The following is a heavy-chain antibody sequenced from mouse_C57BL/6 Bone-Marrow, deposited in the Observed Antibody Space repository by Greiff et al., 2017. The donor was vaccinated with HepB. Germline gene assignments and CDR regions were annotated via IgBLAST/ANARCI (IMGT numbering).Heavy chain of an antibody. CDR3: ARFITTVFYWYFDV. Sequence: QVQLQQSGAELARPGASVKLSCKASGYTFTSYGISWVKQRTGQGLEWIGEIYPRSGNTYYNEKFKGKATLTVDKSSSTAYMELRSLTSEDSAVYFCARFITTVFYWYFDVWGTGTTVTVSS. CDR1: GYTFTSYG. CDR2: IYPRSGNT. V-gene: IGHV1-81*01. J-gene: IGHJ1*03. D-gene: IGHD1-1*01.